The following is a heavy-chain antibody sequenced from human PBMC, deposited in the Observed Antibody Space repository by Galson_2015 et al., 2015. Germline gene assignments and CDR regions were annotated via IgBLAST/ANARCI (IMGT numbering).Heavy chain of an antibody. D-gene: IGHD2-2*01. Sequence: SLRLSCAASAFAFSIYDMNWIRQAPGKGLEWVSYITSTGDTTYYADSVKGRFTVSRDNAKNSLFLQMNSLRAEDTALYYCAKTPGPPGASCSRAAWGRGPPVPV. CDR3: AKTPGPPGASCSRAA. J-gene: IGHJ6*03. CDR2: ITSTGDTT. V-gene: IGHV3-48*03. CDR1: AFAFSIYD.